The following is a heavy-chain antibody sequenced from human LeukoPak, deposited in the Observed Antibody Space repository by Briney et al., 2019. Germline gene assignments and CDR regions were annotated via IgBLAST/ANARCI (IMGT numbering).Heavy chain of an antibody. CDR3: ARDGIMVTAYFDY. J-gene: IGHJ4*02. CDR1: GFSVTSNY. Sequence: PGGSLRLSCAASGFSVTSNYMSWVRQGPGKGLEWVSLVYNDGSTYYSDSVKGRFTISRDNAKNSLYLQMNSLRAEDTAVYYCARDGIMVTAYFDYWGQGTLVTVSS. CDR2: VYNDGST. D-gene: IGHD5-18*01. V-gene: IGHV3-53*01.